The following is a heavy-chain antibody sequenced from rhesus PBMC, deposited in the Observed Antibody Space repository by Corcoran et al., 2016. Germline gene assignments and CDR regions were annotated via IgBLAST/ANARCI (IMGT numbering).Heavy chain of an antibody. Sequence: QVQLQESSPGLVKPSATLSLTCAFSGGYIRSNYWSWLRQHPGTGLEWIGYIYGSRGSTYYNTSLKIRVTISTDTSKNQFSLKLSSVTAADTAVYYCAISSGSSRYWYFDLWCPGILIPISS. J-gene: IGHJ2*01. V-gene: IGHV4-160*01. CDR3: AISSGSSRYWYFDL. D-gene: IGHD3-16*01. CDR1: GGYIRSNY. CDR2: IYGSRGST.